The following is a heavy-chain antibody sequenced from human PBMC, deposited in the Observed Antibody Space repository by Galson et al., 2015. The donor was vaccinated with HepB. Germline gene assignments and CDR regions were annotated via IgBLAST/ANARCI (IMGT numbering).Heavy chain of an antibody. CDR1: GFTFSSYA. CDR2: ISGSGGST. Sequence: SLRLSCAASGFTFSSYAMSWVRQAPGKGLEWVSAISGSGGSTYYADSVKGRFTISRDNSKNTLYLQMNSLRAEDTAVYYCGYGSGSYYIVDYWGQGTLVTVSS. J-gene: IGHJ4*02. V-gene: IGHV3-23*01. D-gene: IGHD3-10*01. CDR3: GYGSGSYYIVDY.